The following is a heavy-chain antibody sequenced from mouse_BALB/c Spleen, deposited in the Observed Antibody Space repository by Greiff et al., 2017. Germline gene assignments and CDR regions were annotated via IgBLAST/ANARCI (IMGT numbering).Heavy chain of an antibody. D-gene: IGHD2-10*01. Sequence: VHVKQSGPELEKPGASVKISCKASGYSFTGYNMNWVKQSNGKSLEWIGNIDPYYGGTSYNQKFKGKATLTVDKSSSTAYMQLKSLTSEDSAVYYCARSSYYGNYYAMDYWGQGTSVTVSS. V-gene: IGHV1-39*01. CDR1: GYSFTGYN. J-gene: IGHJ4*01. CDR3: ARSSYYGNYYAMDY. CDR2: IDPYYGGT.